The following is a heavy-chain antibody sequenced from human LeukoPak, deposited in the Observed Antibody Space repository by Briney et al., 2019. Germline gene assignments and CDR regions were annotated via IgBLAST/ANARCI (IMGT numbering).Heavy chain of an antibody. V-gene: IGHV4-39*01. Sequence: PSETLSLTCTVSGGSVTTSTYYWGWIRQPPGKGLEWIGTIKNSGITLYNPSLKSRLTMSVDTSKNQFSLKLNSVTAADTAVYYCATRRSGSYSEYWGQGILVTVSS. CDR1: GGSVTTSTYY. D-gene: IGHD1-26*01. J-gene: IGHJ4*02. CDR2: IKNSGIT. CDR3: ATRRSGSYSEY.